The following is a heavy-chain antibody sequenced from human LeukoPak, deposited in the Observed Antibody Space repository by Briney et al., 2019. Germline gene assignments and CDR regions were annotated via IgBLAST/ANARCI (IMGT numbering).Heavy chain of an antibody. V-gene: IGHV4-59*01. D-gene: IGHD3-3*01. Sequence: SETLSLTCTVSSGSISSYYWSWIRQPPGKGLEWIGYIYYSGRTNYNPSLKSRVTISVDASKDQFSLKLSSVTAADTAVYYCVRGLWSGYPYFDYWGQGTLVTVSS. J-gene: IGHJ4*02. CDR3: VRGLWSGYPYFDY. CDR2: IYYSGRT. CDR1: SGSISSYY.